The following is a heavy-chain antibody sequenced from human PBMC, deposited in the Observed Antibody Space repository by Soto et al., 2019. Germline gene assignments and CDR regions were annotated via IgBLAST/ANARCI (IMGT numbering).Heavy chain of an antibody. J-gene: IGHJ4*02. CDR1: GFTFSSYW. CDR2: INSDGSST. V-gene: IGHV3-74*01. Sequence: GVSLRLSCAASGFTFSSYWMHWVRQAPGKGLVWVSRINSDGSSTSYADSVKGRFTISRDNAKNTLYLQMNSLRAEDTAVYYCARYNRGGSWSDYWGQGTLVTVSS. CDR3: ARYNRGGSWSDY. D-gene: IGHD1-26*01.